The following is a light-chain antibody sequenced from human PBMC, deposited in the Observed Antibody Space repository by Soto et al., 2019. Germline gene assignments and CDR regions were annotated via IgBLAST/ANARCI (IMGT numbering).Light chain of an antibody. Sequence: IHLTHSPSTLSASFWYRVTINFRASQNINTWLAWYQQKPGKGPILLIYRASRLESGVPSRFSGSGSGTEFALTISSLQPADFATYYCQQYETYSWTFGQGTKVDIK. V-gene: IGKV1-5*03. J-gene: IGKJ1*01. CDR1: QNINTW. CDR2: RAS. CDR3: QQYETYSWT.